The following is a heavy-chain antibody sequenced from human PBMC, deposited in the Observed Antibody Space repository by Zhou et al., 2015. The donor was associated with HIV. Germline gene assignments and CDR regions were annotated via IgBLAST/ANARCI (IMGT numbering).Heavy chain of an antibody. Sequence: QVQLVQSGAEVKKPGSSVKVSCKASGGTFSSYAISWVRQAPGQGLEWMGGIIPIFGTANYAQKFQGRVTITADESTSTAYMELSSLRSEDTAVYYCARAIRENDFWSGYYRYYYYYYMDVWGKGTTVTVSS. CDR2: IIPIFGTA. D-gene: IGHD3-3*01. V-gene: IGHV1-69*01. CDR3: ARAIRENDFWSGYYRYYYYYYMDV. CDR1: GGTFSSYA. J-gene: IGHJ6*03.